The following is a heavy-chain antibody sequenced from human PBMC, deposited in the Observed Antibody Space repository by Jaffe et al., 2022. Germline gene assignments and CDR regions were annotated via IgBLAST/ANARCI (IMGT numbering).Heavy chain of an antibody. D-gene: IGHD3-3*01. CDR2: INPNSGGT. CDR3: ARGPSGLLSFWRGAVDY. J-gene: IGHJ4*02. CDR1: GYTFTGYY. Sequence: QVQLVQSGAEVKKPGASVKVSCKASGYTFTGYYMHWVRQAPGQGLEWMGRINPNSGGTNYAQKFQGRVTMTRDTSISTAYMELSRLRSDDTAVYYCARGPSGLLSFWRGAVDYWGQGTLVTVSS. V-gene: IGHV1-2*06.